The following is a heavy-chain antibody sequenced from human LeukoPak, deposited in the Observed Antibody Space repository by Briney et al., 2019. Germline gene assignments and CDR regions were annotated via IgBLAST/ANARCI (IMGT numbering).Heavy chain of an antibody. CDR1: GYTFTSYA. D-gene: IGHD5-12*01. Sequence: ASVKVSCKASGYTFTSYAMHWVRQAPGQRLEWMGWINAGNGNTKYSQKFQGRVTITRDTSASTAYMELSSLRSEDTAVYYCARGAQYLNIVATGNNWFDPWGQGTLVTVSS. CDR3: ARGAQYLNIVATGNNWFDP. CDR2: INAGNGNT. J-gene: IGHJ5*02. V-gene: IGHV1-3*01.